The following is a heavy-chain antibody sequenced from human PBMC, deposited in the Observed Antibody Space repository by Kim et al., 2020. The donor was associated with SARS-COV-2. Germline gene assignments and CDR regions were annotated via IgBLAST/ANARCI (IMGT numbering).Heavy chain of an antibody. D-gene: IGHD4-17*01. V-gene: IGHV3-73*01. CDR3: TRDYGAGY. CDR1: GFTFSDSA. CDR2: IRSKANSHAT. J-gene: IGHJ4*02. Sequence: GGSLRLSCVASGFTFSDSAMHWVRQASGKGLELVGRIRSKANSHATAYAASVKGRFTISRDDSKSTAYLQMNSLKTEDTAIYYCTRDYGAGYWGQGTLVTVSS.